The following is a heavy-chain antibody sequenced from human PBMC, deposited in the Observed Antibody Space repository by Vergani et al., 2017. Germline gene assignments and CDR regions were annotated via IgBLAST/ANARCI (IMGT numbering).Heavy chain of an antibody. D-gene: IGHD6-19*01. V-gene: IGHV3-73*01. Sequence: EVQLVESGGGLVQPGGSLKLSCAASGFTFSGSAMHWVRQASGKGLEWVGRIRSKANSYATAYAASVKGRFTISRDDSKNTAYLQMNSLRAEDTAVYYCGGWYVINPLGQGTLVTVSS. CDR2: IRSKANSYAT. J-gene: IGHJ5*02. CDR3: GGWYVINP. CDR1: GFTFSGSA.